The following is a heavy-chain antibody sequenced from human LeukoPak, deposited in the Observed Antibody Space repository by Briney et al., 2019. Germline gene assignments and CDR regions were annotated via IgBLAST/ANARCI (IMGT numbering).Heavy chain of an antibody. J-gene: IGHJ6*02. CDR1: GGSFSGYY. V-gene: IGHV4-34*01. D-gene: IGHD1-1*01. CDR2: INHSGST. Sequence: SETLSLTCAVYGGSFSGYYWSWIRQPPGKGLEWIGEINHSGSTNYNPSLKSRVTISVDTSKNQFSLKLSSVTAADTAVYYCARESVHPTYYYYYGMDVWGQGTTVTVSS. CDR3: ARESVHPTYYYYYGMDV.